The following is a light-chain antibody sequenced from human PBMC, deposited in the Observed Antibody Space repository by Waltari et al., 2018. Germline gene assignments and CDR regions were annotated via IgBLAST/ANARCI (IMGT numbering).Light chain of an antibody. V-gene: IGKV1-5*03. CDR1: QCISTW. Sequence: DIQMTQSPSTLSASVGDRVNITCRASQCISTWLAWYQQQPGKAPKLLIYKASTLGGGVPSRFSGSGSGTEFTLTISSLQPDDFATYYCQQYNNFHRFGQGTKLEIK. J-gene: IGKJ2*03. CDR3: QQYNNFHR. CDR2: KAS.